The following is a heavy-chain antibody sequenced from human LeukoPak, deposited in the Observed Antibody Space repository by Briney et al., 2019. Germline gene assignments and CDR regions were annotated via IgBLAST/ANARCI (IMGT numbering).Heavy chain of an antibody. D-gene: IGHD6-6*01. CDR1: GGSFSGYY. Sequence: PSETLSLTCAVSGGSFSGYYWSWIRQPPGKGLEWIGEINHSESTNYNPSLKSRVTISVDTSKNQFSLKLSFVTAADTAVYYCARGQSIAARPFDYWGQGTLVTVSS. CDR3: ARGQSIAARPFDY. CDR2: INHSEST. J-gene: IGHJ4*02. V-gene: IGHV4-34*01.